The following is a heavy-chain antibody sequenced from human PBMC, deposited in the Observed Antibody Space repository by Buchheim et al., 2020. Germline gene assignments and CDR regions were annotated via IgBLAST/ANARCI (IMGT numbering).Heavy chain of an antibody. Sequence: QVQLVETGGGVVQPGRSLRLSCAASGFTFSSHAMHWVRQAPGKGLEWVTYIWYDGSNKYYADSVKGRFTISRDNSKNTLYLQMSSLRAEDTAVYYCAGDPPSSGYAFHIWDQGT. D-gene: IGHD3-22*01. CDR2: IWYDGSNK. J-gene: IGHJ3*02. CDR1: GFTFSSHA. V-gene: IGHV3-33*01. CDR3: AGDPPSSGYAFHI.